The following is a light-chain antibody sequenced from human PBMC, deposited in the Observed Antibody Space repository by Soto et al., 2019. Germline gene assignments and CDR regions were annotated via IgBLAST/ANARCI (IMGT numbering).Light chain of an antibody. CDR1: QDISNY. V-gene: IGKV1-39*01. J-gene: IGKJ1*01. Sequence: QVTQNKSSLSASVGDRVAITCQARQDISNYLNWYQQKPGKAPKLLIYDASNLETGVPSRFSGSGSGTDFTLTISSLQPEDFATYYCQQSYSTLWTFGQGTKVDIK. CDR2: DAS. CDR3: QQSYSTLWT.